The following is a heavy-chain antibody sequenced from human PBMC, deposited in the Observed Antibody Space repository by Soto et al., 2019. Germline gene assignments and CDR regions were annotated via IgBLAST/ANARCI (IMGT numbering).Heavy chain of an antibody. J-gene: IGHJ2*01. CDR2: ISGSGGST. Sequence: GGSLRLSCAASGFTFSSYAMSWVRQAPGKGLEWVSAISGSGGSTYYADSVKGRFTISRDNSKNTLYLQMNSLGAEDTAVYYCATCRTEAYYDFWSGYYHPMDWYFDLWGRGTLVTVSS. D-gene: IGHD3-3*01. CDR3: ATCRTEAYYDFWSGYYHPMDWYFDL. V-gene: IGHV3-23*01. CDR1: GFTFSSYA.